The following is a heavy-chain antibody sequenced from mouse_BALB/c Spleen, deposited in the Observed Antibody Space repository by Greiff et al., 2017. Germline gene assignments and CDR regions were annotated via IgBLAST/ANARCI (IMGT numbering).Heavy chain of an antibody. CDR2: ISDGGSYT. CDR3: ARGRYGNYVFYAMDY. Sequence: VQLKESGGGLVKPGGSLKLSCAASGFTFSDYYMYWVRQTPEKRLEWVATISDGGSYTYYPDSVKGRFTISRDNAKNNLYLQMSSLKSEDTAMYYCARGRYGNYVFYAMDYWGQGTSVTVSS. CDR1: GFTFSDYY. V-gene: IGHV5-4*02. D-gene: IGHD2-10*02. J-gene: IGHJ4*01.